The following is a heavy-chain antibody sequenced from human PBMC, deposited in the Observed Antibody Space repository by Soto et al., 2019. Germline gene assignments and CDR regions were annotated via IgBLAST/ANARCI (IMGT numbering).Heavy chain of an antibody. D-gene: IGHD3-16*01. V-gene: IGHV4-31*03. J-gene: IGHJ4*02. CDR1: GGSISSGGYY. Sequence: QVQLQESGPGLVKPSQTLSLTCTVSGGSISSGGYYWSWIRQHPGKGLEWIGYIYYSGSTYYNPSLNMSLSSHVYTSKSAFSVKMSSVAAAGTAGYYGARGNLGLTNARKTTEGGEKEGGNFDYWGQGTLVTVSS. CDR3: ARGNLGLTNARKTTEGGEKEGGNFDY. CDR2: IYYSGST.